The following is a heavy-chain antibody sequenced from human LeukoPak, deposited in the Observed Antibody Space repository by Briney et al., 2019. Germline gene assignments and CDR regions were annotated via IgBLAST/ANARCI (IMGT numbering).Heavy chain of an antibody. CDR1: GYSFTTYW. CDR3: ARLGYCSSTSCPKGFFDY. V-gene: IGHV5-51*01. Sequence: GESLRISCKGSGYSFTTYWIGWVRQMPGKGLEWMAIIYPGDSDTRYSPSFQGQVTISADNSISTAYLQWSRLKASDTAMYYCARLGYCSSTSCPKGFFDYWGQGTLVTVSS. J-gene: IGHJ4*02. D-gene: IGHD2-2*01. CDR2: IYPGDSDT.